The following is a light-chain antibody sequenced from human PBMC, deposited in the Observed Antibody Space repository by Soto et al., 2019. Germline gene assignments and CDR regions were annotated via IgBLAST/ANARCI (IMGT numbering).Light chain of an antibody. Sequence: EIVLTQSPATLSLSPGERATLSCRASQSVSNYLAWYQQKPGQAPRLLIYDASNRATGIPARFSGSGSGTDFTLTISSLEPEDLAVYYCQQRSNWPSITFGQGTRLEIK. CDR2: DAS. J-gene: IGKJ5*01. CDR3: QQRSNWPSIT. CDR1: QSVSNY. V-gene: IGKV3-11*01.